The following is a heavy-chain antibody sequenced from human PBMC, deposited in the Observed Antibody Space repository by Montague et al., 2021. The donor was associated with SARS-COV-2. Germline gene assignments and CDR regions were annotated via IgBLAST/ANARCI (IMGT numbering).Heavy chain of an antibody. CDR3: ARQVSTGTGRGFIDD. V-gene: IGHV4-39*01. D-gene: IGHD1-1*01. Sequence: SETLSLTCTVSGGSITTDAYHWGWIRQSPGKGLEWIGTISYRDVTYYNPSLKTRVNISVDTSRTHFSLTLRSVTAADTAVYYCARQVSTGTGRGFIDDWGQGTLVTVSS. CDR2: ISYRDVT. CDR1: GGSITTDAYH. J-gene: IGHJ1*01.